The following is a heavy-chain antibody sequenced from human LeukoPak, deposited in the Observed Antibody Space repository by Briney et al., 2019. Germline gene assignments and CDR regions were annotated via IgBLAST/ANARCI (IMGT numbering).Heavy chain of an antibody. Sequence: GRSLRLSCAASGFTFSSYAMHWVRQAPGKGLEWVSVISYDGSNKYYADSVKGRFTISRDNSKNTLYLQMNSLRAEDTAVYYCARDAADGSYYDYWGQGTLVTVSS. D-gene: IGHD6-13*01. V-gene: IGHV3-30-3*01. CDR1: GFTFSSYA. J-gene: IGHJ4*02. CDR3: ARDAADGSYYDY. CDR2: ISYDGSNK.